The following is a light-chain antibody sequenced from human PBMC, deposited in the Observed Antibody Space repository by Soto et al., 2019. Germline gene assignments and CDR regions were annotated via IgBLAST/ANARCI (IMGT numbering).Light chain of an antibody. CDR1: SSDVGGYNY. J-gene: IGLJ3*02. CDR3: CAYAGNSLWV. V-gene: IGLV2-8*01. Sequence: QSALTQPPSASGSPGQSVTISCTGTSSDVGGYNYVSWYQQHPGKAPKLMIYEGSKRPSGVSYRFSGSKSGNTASLTISGLQAEDEADYYCCAYAGNSLWVFGGGTKLTVL. CDR2: EGS.